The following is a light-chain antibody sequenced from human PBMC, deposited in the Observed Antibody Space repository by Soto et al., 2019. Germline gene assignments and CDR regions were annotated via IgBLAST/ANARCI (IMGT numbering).Light chain of an antibody. CDR2: EGS. CDR3: CSYAGSSTWV. V-gene: IGLV2-23*01. Sequence: QSALTQPASVSGSPGQSITISCTGTSSDVGSYNLVSWYQHHPGKAPKLMIYEGSKRPSGVSNRFSGSKSGNTASLTISRLQAEDEADYYCCSYAGSSTWVFGGGTKLTVL. J-gene: IGLJ3*02. CDR1: SSDVGSYNL.